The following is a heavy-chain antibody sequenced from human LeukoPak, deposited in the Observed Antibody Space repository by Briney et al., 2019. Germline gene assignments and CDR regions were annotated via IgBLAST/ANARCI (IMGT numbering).Heavy chain of an antibody. J-gene: IGHJ4*02. CDR1: GFTFSSYT. CDR2: ISSSSSYI. CDR3: ARGYLDWGGDCSDY. D-gene: IGHD2-21*02. Sequence: GGSLRLSCAASGFTFSSYTMNWVRQAPGKGLEWVSSISSSSSYIYYADSVKGRFTISRDNAKNSLYLQMNSLRAEDTAVYYCARGYLDWGGDCSDYWGQGTLVTVSS. V-gene: IGHV3-21*01.